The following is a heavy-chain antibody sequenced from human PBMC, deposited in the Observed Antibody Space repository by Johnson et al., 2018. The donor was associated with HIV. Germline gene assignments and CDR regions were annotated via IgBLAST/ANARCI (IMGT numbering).Heavy chain of an antibody. V-gene: IGHV3-30-3*01. J-gene: IGHJ3*02. CDR2: ISYDASNK. Sequence: QVQLVESGGGLVQPGRSLRLSCAASRFTFSSYAMHWVRQAPGKGLEWVALISYDASNKYYADSVKGRFTISRDNSKNTLYLQMNSLRVDDTAIYYCARDPGSITMVRGDAFDIWGQGTMVTVSS. CDR3: ARDPGSITMVRGDAFDI. D-gene: IGHD3-10*01. CDR1: RFTFSSYA.